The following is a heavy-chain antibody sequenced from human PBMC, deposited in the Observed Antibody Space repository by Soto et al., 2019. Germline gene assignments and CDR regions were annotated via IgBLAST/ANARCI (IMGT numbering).Heavy chain of an antibody. CDR2: ISAYNGNT. J-gene: IGHJ6*02. CDR3: AREGYYYGMDV. Sequence: GASVKVSCKASGYTFTSYGISWVRQAPGQGLEWMGWISAYNGNTNYAQKLQGRVTVTTDTSTSTAYMELRSLRSDDTAVYYCAREGYYYGMDVWGQGTTVTVSS. CDR1: GYTFTSYG. V-gene: IGHV1-18*01.